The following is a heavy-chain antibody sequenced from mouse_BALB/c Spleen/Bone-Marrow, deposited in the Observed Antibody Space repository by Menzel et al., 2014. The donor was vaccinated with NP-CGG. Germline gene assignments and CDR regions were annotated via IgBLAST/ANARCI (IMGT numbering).Heavy chain of an antibody. D-gene: IGHD1-3*01. V-gene: IGHV5-6*03. CDR3: ARLTPNYAMDY. J-gene: IGHJ4*01. Sequence: EVMLVESGGGLVKSGGSLKLSCAASGFSFSNYGMSWLRQTPEKRLEWVATISSGGSYTYFPDSVKGRFTISRDNAKNTKYLKMNSLKSEDAAMYYCARLTPNYAMDYWGQGTSVTVSS. CDR2: ISSGGSYT. CDR1: GFSFSNYG.